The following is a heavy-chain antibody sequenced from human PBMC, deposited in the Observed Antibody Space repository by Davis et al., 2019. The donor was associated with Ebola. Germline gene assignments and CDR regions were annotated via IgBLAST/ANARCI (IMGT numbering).Heavy chain of an antibody. CDR1: GYTFTSYD. V-gene: IGHV1-3*01. CDR3: ASDYGDYGEGHFDY. Sequence: AASVKVSCKASGYTFTSYDINWVRQATGQGLEWMGWINAANGNAQYSQRFQDRVTLTRDTSANTAYMELSSLRSEDTAVYYCASDYGDYGEGHFDYWGQGTLVTVSS. D-gene: IGHD4-17*01. CDR2: INAANGNA. J-gene: IGHJ4*02.